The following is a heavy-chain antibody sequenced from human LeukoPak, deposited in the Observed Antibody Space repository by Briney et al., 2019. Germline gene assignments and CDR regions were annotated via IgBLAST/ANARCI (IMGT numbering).Heavy chain of an antibody. CDR2: IVYDGSNK. CDR1: GFSFGSFA. D-gene: IGHD6-13*01. CDR3: AKDPYSSSWYTHFDY. V-gene: IGHV3-30-3*01. Sequence: PGRSLRLSCAASGFSFGSFAMNWVRQAPGKGLEWVAVIVYDGSNKFYADSVKGRFSISRDNSKNTLYLQMNSLRAEDTAVYYCAKDPYSSSWYTHFDYWGQGTLVTVSS. J-gene: IGHJ4*02.